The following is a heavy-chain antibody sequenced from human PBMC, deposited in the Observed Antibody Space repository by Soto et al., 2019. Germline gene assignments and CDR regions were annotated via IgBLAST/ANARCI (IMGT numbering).Heavy chain of an antibody. CDR3: ERDSSSSWVYYYYGMDV. CDR1: GFTFSSYA. J-gene: IGHJ6*02. CDR2: ISYDGSNK. Sequence: QVQLVESGGGVDQPGRSLRLSCAASGFTFSSYAMHWVRQAPGKGLEWVAVISYDGSNKYYADSVKGRFTISRDNSKNTLYLQMNSLRAEDTAVYYCERDSSSSWVYYYYGMDVWGQGPTVTVSS. V-gene: IGHV3-30-3*01. D-gene: IGHD6-6*01.